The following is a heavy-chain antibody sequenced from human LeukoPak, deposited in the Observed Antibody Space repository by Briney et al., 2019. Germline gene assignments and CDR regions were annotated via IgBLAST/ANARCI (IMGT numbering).Heavy chain of an antibody. Sequence: SETLSLTCTVSGGSISSYYWSWIRQPPGKGLEWIGYIHYSGSTNYNPSLKSRVTISVDTSKNQFSLKLSSVTAADPAVYYCARGDSSGWDDAFDIWGQGTMVTVSS. CDR2: IHYSGST. D-gene: IGHD6-19*01. V-gene: IGHV4-59*01. J-gene: IGHJ3*02. CDR1: GGSISSYY. CDR3: ARGDSSGWDDAFDI.